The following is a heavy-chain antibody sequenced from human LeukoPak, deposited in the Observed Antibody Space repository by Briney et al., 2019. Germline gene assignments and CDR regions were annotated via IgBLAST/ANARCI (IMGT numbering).Heavy chain of an antibody. CDR3: ARHLDGDRYYYYYGMDD. D-gene: IGHD4-17*01. V-gene: IGHV4-39*01. J-gene: IGHJ6*02. CDR2: TYYSGST. CDR1: GGSMRSSGYY. Sequence: PSETMSLTCTVSGGSMRSSGYYWGWIRQPPGRGLEWIGSTYYSGSTYYNPSLKSRVTISVDTSEIQFSLKLSSVTAADTAVYYCARHLDGDRYYYYYGMDDWGQGTTVTVSS.